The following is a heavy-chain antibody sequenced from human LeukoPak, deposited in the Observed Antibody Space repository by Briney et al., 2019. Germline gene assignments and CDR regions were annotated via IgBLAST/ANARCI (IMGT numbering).Heavy chain of an antibody. CDR2: ISGSGGST. V-gene: IGHV3-23*01. CDR1: GFTFSGYA. Sequence: GGSLRLSCAASGFTFSGYAMSWVRQAPGKGLEWVSAISGSGGSTYYADSVKGRFTISRDNSKNTLYLQMNSLGAEDTAVYYCAKDAVVVVAAPHPFDPWGQGTLVTVSS. J-gene: IGHJ5*02. CDR3: AKDAVVVVAAPHPFDP. D-gene: IGHD2-15*01.